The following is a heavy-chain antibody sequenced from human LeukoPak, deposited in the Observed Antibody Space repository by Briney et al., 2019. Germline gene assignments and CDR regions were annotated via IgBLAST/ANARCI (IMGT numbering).Heavy chain of an antibody. CDR2: INPSGGST. Sequence: ASVKVSCKASGYTFTGYYMHWVRQAPGQGLEWMGIINPSGGSTSYAQKFQGRVTMTRDTSTSTVYMELGSLRSEDTAVYYCARAAVRSDAFDIWGQGTMVTVSS. CDR1: GYTFTGYY. V-gene: IGHV1-46*01. J-gene: IGHJ3*02. CDR3: ARAAVRSDAFDI.